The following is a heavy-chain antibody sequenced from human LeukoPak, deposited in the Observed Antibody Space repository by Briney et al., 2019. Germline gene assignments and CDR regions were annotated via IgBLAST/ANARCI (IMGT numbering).Heavy chain of an antibody. Sequence: GGSLRLSCAASGFTFSSYWMSWVRQAPGKGLEWVANIKQDGSEKYYVDSAKGRFTISRDNAKNSLYLQMNSLRAEDTAVYYCARLLGDYEGLNWFDPWGQGTLVTVSS. V-gene: IGHV3-7*01. CDR3: ARLLGDYEGLNWFDP. CDR1: GFTFSSYW. CDR2: IKQDGSEK. J-gene: IGHJ5*02. D-gene: IGHD4-17*01.